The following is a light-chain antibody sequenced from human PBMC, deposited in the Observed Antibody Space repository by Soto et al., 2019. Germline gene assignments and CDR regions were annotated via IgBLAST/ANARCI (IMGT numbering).Light chain of an antibody. Sequence: DIQMTQSPSSLSASVGDRVTITCRASQDISNYLVWYQQKPGKAPKILIYAASTLQSGVPSRFSGSGSGTDFTLTISTLQPEDVATYCCQKYNSAPHTFGGGTKVEIK. CDR1: QDISNY. CDR3: QKYNSAPHT. CDR2: AAS. V-gene: IGKV1-27*01. J-gene: IGKJ4*01.